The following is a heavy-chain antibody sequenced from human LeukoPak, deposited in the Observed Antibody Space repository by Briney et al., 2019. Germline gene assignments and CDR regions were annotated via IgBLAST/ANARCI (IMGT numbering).Heavy chain of an antibody. CDR1: GYTFTSYG. J-gene: IGHJ4*02. Sequence: GASVKVSCKASGYTFTSYGISWVRQAPGQGLEWMGWISAYNGNTNYAQKLQGRVTMTTDTSTSTAYMELRSLRSDDTAVYYCARDTYCSGGSCYMRFDYWGQGTLVTVSS. CDR2: ISAYNGNT. CDR3: ARDTYCSGGSCYMRFDY. V-gene: IGHV1-18*01. D-gene: IGHD2-15*01.